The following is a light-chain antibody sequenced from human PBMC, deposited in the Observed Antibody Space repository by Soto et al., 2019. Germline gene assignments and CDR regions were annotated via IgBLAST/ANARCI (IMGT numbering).Light chain of an antibody. CDR1: QSISSY. CDR2: VTS. V-gene: IGKV1-39*01. J-gene: IGKJ2*03. Sequence: DIQMTQSPSSLSASVGDSVTIICRASQSISSYLNWYQQKPGKVPKLLISVTSNLQSGVPSRFSGSGSRTDFTLTSSSLQTEDFATYYCQQSYNTPYSFGQGTNLDTK. CDR3: QQSYNTPYS.